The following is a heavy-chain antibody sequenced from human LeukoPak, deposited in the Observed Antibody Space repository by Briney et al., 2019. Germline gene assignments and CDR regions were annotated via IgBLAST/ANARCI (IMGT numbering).Heavy chain of an antibody. CDR2: ISSSSYI. J-gene: IGHJ4*02. CDR3: ARDPGGLHLSHFDY. CDR1: GFTFSSYS. V-gene: IGHV3-21*01. Sequence: PGGSLRLSCAASGFTFSSYSMNWVRQAPGKGLEWVSSISSSSYIYYADSVKGRFTISRDNAKNSLYLQMNSLRAEDTAVYYCARDPGGLHLSHFDYWGQGTLVTVSS. D-gene: IGHD5-24*01.